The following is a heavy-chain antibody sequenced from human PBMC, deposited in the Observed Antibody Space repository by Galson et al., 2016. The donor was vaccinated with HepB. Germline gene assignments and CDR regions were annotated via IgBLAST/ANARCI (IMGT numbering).Heavy chain of an antibody. D-gene: IGHD2-15*01. J-gene: IGHJ4*02. V-gene: IGHV4-31*03. CDR2: IYYSGST. Sequence: TLSLTCTVSGGSISSGPYYWSWIRQHPGEGLEWIGYIYYSGSTFYNPSLKSRVTISGDTSNSQFSLKLTSVTPADPAVCYCARVGCSGGSCFPDFPSRLYFLGQGILVTVS. CDR3: ARVGCSGGSCFPDFPSRLYF. CDR1: GGSISSGPYY.